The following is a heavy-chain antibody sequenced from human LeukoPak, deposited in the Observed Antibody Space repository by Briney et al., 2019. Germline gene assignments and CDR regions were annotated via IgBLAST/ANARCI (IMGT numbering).Heavy chain of an antibody. CDR2: INHSGST. J-gene: IGHJ5*02. CDR3: AREAILGSYNWFDP. V-gene: IGHV4-39*07. CDR1: GGSISNGDHY. Sequence: MTSETLSLTCTVSGGSISNGDHYWSWIRQPPGKGLEWIGEINHSGSTNYNPSLKSRVTISVDTSKNQFSLKLSSVTAADTAVYYCAREAILGSYNWFDPWGQGTLVTVSS. D-gene: IGHD3-3*01.